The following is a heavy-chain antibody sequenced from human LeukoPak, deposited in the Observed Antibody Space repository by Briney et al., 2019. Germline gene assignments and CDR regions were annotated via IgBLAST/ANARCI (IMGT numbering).Heavy chain of an antibody. V-gene: IGHV1-18*01. CDR3: ARDRSCSSTSCYFDAFDI. J-gene: IGHJ3*02. D-gene: IGHD2-2*01. Sequence: ASVKVSCKASVYTFTSYGISWVRQAPGQGLEWMGWISAYNGNTNYAQKLQGRVTMTTDTSTSTAYMELRSLRSDDTAVYYCARDRSCSSTSCYFDAFDIWGQGTMVTVSS. CDR1: VYTFTSYG. CDR2: ISAYNGNT.